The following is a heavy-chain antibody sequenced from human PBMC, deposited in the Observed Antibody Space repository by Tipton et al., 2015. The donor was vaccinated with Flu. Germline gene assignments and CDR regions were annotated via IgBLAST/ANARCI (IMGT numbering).Heavy chain of an antibody. D-gene: IGHD6-19*01. CDR1: GDSVSSNSAA. V-gene: IGHV6-1*01. CDR2: TYYRSKWYN. Sequence: GLVKPSQTLSLTCAISGDSVSSNSAAWNWIRQSPSRGLEWLGRTYYRSKWYNDYAVSVKSRITINPDTSKNQFSLQLNSVTPEDTAVYYCARDSTLPGIAVAGNFDYWGQGTLVTASS. CDR3: ARDSTLPGIAVAGNFDY. J-gene: IGHJ4*02.